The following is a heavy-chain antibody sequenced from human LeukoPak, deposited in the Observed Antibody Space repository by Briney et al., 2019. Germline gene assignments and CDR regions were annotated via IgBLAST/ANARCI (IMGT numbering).Heavy chain of an antibody. CDR2: IYHSGST. J-gene: IGHJ3*01. CDR3: ARMVRGVIILS. D-gene: IGHD3-10*01. V-gene: IGHV4-34*01. CDR1: GGSFSGYY. Sequence: SETLSLTCAVYGGSFSGYYWSWIRQPPGKGLEWIGSIYHSGSTYYNPSLKSRVTISVDTSKNQFSLKLSSVTAADTAVYYCARMVRGVIILSWGQGTMVTVSS.